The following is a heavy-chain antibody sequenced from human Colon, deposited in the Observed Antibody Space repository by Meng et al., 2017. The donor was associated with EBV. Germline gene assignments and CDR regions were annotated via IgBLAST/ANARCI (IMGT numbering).Heavy chain of an antibody. CDR3: ARVVQWLPIDY. D-gene: IGHD6-19*01. Sequence: QVRLQAWGPGLVEPSVTLSLTFSVCGGSISRSNLWSWVRQPPGKVLEWIGEIYHSGSSNDNPSLKSRVTISVDKSKNQFSLNLSSVTAADTAVYYCARVVQWLPIDYWGQRTLVTVSS. J-gene: IGHJ4*02. CDR2: IYHSGSS. V-gene: IGHV4-4*02. CDR1: GGSISRSNL.